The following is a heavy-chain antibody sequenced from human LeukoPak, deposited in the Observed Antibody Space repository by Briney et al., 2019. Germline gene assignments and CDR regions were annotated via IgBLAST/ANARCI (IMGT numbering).Heavy chain of an antibody. V-gene: IGHV4-34*01. Sequence: SETLSLTCAVYGRSFSGYYWSWIRQPPGKGLEWIGSIYYSGSTYYNPSLKSRVTISVDTSKNQFSLKLSSVTAADTAVYYCARRYFDWLSVSYFDYWGQGTLVTVSS. CDR3: ARRYFDWLSVSYFDY. D-gene: IGHD3-9*01. CDR1: GRSFSGYY. CDR2: IYYSGST. J-gene: IGHJ4*02.